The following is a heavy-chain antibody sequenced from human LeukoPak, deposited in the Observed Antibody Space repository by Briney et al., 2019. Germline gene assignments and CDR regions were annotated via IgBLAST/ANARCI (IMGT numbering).Heavy chain of an antibody. D-gene: IGHD5-18*01. CDR1: GGTLSSYA. CDR3: AIGTAWFDP. J-gene: IGHJ5*02. Sequence: ASVKVSCKASGGTLSSYAISWVRQAPGQGLEWMGRIIPILGIANYAQKFQGRVTITADKSTSTAYMELSSLRSEDTAVYYCAIGTAWFDPWGQGTLVTVSS. CDR2: IIPILGIA. V-gene: IGHV1-69*04.